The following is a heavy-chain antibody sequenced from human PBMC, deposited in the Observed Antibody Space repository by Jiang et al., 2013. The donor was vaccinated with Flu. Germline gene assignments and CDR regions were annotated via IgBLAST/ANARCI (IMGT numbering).Heavy chain of an antibody. J-gene: IGHJ4*02. D-gene: IGHD1-26*01. CDR1: GFTFSSYG. V-gene: IGHV3-33*01. CDR3: ARDLRSGSYISDY. CDR2: IWYDGSNK. Sequence: VQLLESGGGVVQPGRSLRLSCAASGFTFSSYGMHWVRQAPGKGLEWVAVIWYDGSNKYYADSVKGRFTISRDNSKNTLYLQMNSLRAEDTAVYYCARDLRSGSYISDYWGQGTLVTVSS.